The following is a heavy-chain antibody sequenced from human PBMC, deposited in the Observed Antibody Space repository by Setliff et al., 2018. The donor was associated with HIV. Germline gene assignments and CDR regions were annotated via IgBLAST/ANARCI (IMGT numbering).Heavy chain of an antibody. D-gene: IGHD1-26*01. Sequence: PGGSLRLSCAASGFTFSSYGMHWVRQAPGKGLEWVAFIRYDGSNKYYADSVKGRFTISRDNAKNTLYLQMNSLRAEDTAVYYCARGLLESRMGYGMDVWGQGTTVTVSS. CDR1: GFTFSSYG. J-gene: IGHJ6*02. V-gene: IGHV3-30*02. CDR3: ARGLLESRMGYGMDV. CDR2: IRYDGSNK.